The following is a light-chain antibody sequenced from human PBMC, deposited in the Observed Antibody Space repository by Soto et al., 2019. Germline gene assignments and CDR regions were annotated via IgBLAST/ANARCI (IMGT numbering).Light chain of an antibody. CDR3: QQYNKWPLT. CDR2: GAS. V-gene: IGKV3-15*01. Sequence: RGTLSLSPGERATLSCRASQSVSSSYLAWYQQKPGQAPRLLIYGASTRATGIPVRFSGSASGTEFTLAISSLQSEDFTVYYCQQYNKWPLTFGQGTKVDIK. J-gene: IGKJ1*01. CDR1: QSVSSSY.